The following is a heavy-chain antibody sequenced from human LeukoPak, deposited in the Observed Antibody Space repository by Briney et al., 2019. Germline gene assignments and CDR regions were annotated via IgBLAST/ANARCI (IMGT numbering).Heavy chain of an antibody. J-gene: IGHJ4*02. V-gene: IGHV3-33*01. Sequence: GGSLRLSCAASGFTFSTYAMHWVRQAPGKGLEWVAMIWYNGKNKHYADSVKGRFTISRDNSKNTLDLQMNSLRADDTAVYYCVRDLSNSGWAFDYWGQGTLVTVSS. CDR3: VRDLSNSGWAFDY. CDR2: IWYNGKNK. CDR1: GFTFSTYA. D-gene: IGHD6-19*01.